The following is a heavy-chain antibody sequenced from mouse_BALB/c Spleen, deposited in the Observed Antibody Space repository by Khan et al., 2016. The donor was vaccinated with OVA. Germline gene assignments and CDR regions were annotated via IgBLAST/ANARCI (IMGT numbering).Heavy chain of an antibody. CDR1: GFTFSDYY. J-gene: IGHJ3*01. Sequence: EVELVESGGGLVKPGGSLKLSCAASGFTFSDYYMYWVRQTPEKRLEWVATISDGGTYTYYPDSVKGRFTFSRDNAKNNLYLQMSSLKSEDAALYYCSREWGLYRYAWFAYWGQGTLVTVSA. CDR2: ISDGGTYT. D-gene: IGHD2-12*01. CDR3: SREWGLYRYAWFAY. V-gene: IGHV5-4*02.